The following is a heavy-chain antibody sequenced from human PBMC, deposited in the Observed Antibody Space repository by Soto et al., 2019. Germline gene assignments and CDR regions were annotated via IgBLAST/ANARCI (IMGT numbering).Heavy chain of an antibody. Sequence: GGSLRLSCAASGFTFSSYSMNWVRQAPGKGLEWVSSISSSSSYIYYADSVKGRFTISRDNAKNSLSLQMNSMTAEDTAVYYCAREETAWPLAYGLDVWGQGTTVTVSS. J-gene: IGHJ6*02. V-gene: IGHV3-21*01. D-gene: IGHD2-21*02. CDR3: AREETAWPLAYGLDV. CDR1: GFTFSSYS. CDR2: ISSSSSYI.